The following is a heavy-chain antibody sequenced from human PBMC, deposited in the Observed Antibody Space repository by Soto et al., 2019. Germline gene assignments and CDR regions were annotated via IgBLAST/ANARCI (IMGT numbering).Heavy chain of an antibody. CDR3: ASRYGGAVDY. CDR1: GGSISNYY. Sequence: QVQLQESGPGLVKPSETLSLTCTVSGGSISNYYWSWIRQPPGKGLEWIGYIYFSGSTNYNPSLRILVTLSVGTSKNPFPLVASSVTAADAAVYYCASRYGGAVDYWGQGTLVTVSS. V-gene: IGHV4-59*01. CDR2: IYFSGST. J-gene: IGHJ4*02. D-gene: IGHD3-10*01.